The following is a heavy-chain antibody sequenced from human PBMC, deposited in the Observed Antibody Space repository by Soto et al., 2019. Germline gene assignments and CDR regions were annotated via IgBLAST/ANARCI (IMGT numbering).Heavy chain of an antibody. CDR1: GFSLSTSGVG. V-gene: IGHV2-5*02. Sequence: QITLKESGPTLVKPTQTLTLTCTFSGFSLSTSGVGVGWIRQPPGKALEWLALIYWDDDKRYSPSLKSRLTIXKXTXXNQVVLTMTNMDPVDTATYYCAHRLYDSSGYTSDIWGQGTMVTVSS. D-gene: IGHD3-22*01. CDR3: AHRLYDSSGYTSDI. J-gene: IGHJ3*02. CDR2: IYWDDDK.